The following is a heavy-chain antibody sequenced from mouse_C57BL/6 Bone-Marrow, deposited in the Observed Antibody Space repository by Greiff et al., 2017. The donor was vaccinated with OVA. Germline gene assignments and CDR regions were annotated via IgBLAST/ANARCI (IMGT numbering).Heavy chain of an antibody. D-gene: IGHD1-1*01. Sequence: QVQLKQSGPGLVQPSQSLSITCTVSGFSLTSYGVHWVRQSPGKGLEWLGVIWSGGSTDYNAAFISRLSISKDNSKSQVFFNMNSLQADDTAIYYCARAPLYYGGSYDWYYGVWGTGATVSVSS. J-gene: IGHJ1*03. CDR1: GFSLTSYG. V-gene: IGHV2-2*01. CDR2: IWSGGST. CDR3: ARAPLYYGGSYDWYYGV.